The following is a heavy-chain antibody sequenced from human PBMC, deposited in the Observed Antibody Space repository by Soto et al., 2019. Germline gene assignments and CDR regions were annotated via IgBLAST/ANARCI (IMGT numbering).Heavy chain of an antibody. CDR2: IYHSGST. D-gene: IGHD6-13*01. Sequence: TSETVSLTXAVSGGSISSSNWWSWVRQPPGKGLEWIGEIYHSGSTDYNPSLKGRVTISVDKSKDQFSLKLSSVTAADTAVYCCLAAAGPMLIAEYFQHWGQGTLVTVSS. J-gene: IGHJ1*01. V-gene: IGHV4-4*01. CDR3: LAAAGPMLIAEYFQH. CDR1: GGSISSSNW.